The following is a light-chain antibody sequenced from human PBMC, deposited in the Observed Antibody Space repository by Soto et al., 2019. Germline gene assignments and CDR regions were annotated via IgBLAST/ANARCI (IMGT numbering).Light chain of an antibody. V-gene: IGLV2-14*01. CDR2: EVS. J-gene: IGLJ1*01. CDR1: SSDVGSYNY. CDR3: SSYTTRTTLYV. Sequence: QSVLTQPASVSGSTGQSITISCTGTSSDVGSYNYVSWYQLHPCKAPKLMIYEVSNRPSGVSNRFSGSKSGDTASLTISGLQAEDEADYYCSSYTTRTTLYVFGTGTKVTVL.